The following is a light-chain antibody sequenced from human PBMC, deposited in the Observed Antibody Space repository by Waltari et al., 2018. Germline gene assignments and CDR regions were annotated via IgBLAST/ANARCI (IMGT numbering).Light chain of an antibody. CDR1: QGIRND. V-gene: IGKV1-6*01. Sequence: AIQMTQSPSSLSASVGDRVTITCRASQGIRNDLGWYQQRPGKAPILLIYAASSLQNGVPSRFSGSGSGTGFTLTISSLQPEDFGTYYCQELNTYPQSLTFGGGTKVEI. CDR2: AAS. CDR3: QELNTYPQSLT. J-gene: IGKJ4*01.